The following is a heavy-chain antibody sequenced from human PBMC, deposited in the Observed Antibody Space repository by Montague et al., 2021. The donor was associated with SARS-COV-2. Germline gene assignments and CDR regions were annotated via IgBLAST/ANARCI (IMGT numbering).Heavy chain of an antibody. CDR1: GDSISRSSYN. D-gene: IGHD4-17*01. V-gene: IGHV4-39*01. Sequence: SETLSLTCTVSGDSISRSSYNWAWIRQPPGKGLEWIGSFSYRGNTYYNPSLQSRVTISLETSMTQYSLQLTSVTAADTAIYYCARQYGDYSDNAFTIWGQGTMVIVSS. CDR2: FSYRGNT. CDR3: ARQYGDYSDNAFTI. J-gene: IGHJ3*02.